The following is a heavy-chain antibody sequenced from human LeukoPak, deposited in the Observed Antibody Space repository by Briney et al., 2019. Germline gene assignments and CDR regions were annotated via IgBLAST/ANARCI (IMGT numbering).Heavy chain of an antibody. D-gene: IGHD5-18*01. V-gene: IGHV2-70*11. J-gene: IGHJ4*02. CDR1: GFSLSTSGMC. Sequence: GSGPALVKPAQTLTLTCALSGFSLSTSGMCVSWIRQPPGKALEWLARIDWDDDKYYSTSLKTRLTISKDTSKNQVVLTMTNMDPVDTATYYCARIFGTALFDYWGQGTLVTVSS. CDR3: ARIFGTALFDY. CDR2: IDWDDDK.